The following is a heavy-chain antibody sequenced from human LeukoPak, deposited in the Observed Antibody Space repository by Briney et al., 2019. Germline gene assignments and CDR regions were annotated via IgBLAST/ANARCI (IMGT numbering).Heavy chain of an antibody. D-gene: IGHD3-3*01. CDR3: ARDAAYDFRNPYRYFQH. V-gene: IGHV3-7*01. CDR1: GFTFSSYW. Sequence: GGSLRLSCAASGFTFSSYWMSWVRQAPGKGLEWVANINQDGSEKYYVDSVKGRFTISRDDAKNLVYLQMTSLRAEDTAVYYCARDAAYDFRNPYRYFQHWGQGTLVTVSS. J-gene: IGHJ1*01. CDR2: INQDGSEK.